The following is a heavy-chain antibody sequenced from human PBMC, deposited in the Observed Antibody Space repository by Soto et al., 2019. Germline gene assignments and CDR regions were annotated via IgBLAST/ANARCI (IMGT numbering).Heavy chain of an antibody. V-gene: IGHV3-21*01. CDR2: ISSSSSYI. CDR3: ARDGGFCSSTSCYQGDWFDP. J-gene: IGHJ5*02. D-gene: IGHD2-2*01. CDR1: GFTFSSYS. Sequence: GGSLRLSCAASGFTFSSYSMNWVRQAPGKGLEWVSSISSSSSYIYYADSVKGRFTISRDNAKNSLYLQMNSLRAEDTAVYYRARDGGFCSSTSCYQGDWFDPWGQGTLVTVSS.